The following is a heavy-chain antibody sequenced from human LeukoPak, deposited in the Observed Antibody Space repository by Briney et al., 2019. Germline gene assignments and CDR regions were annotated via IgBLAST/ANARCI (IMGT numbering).Heavy chain of an antibody. V-gene: IGHV3-53*01. J-gene: IGHJ4*02. D-gene: IGHD6-13*01. Sequence: PGGSLRLSCAASGFPFTNNYMSGVRQAPGKGLEWVSVIYSGGSTSYADSVKGRFTISRGNSKNTLYLQMNSLRAEDTAVYYCARVLQLAPSYIDYWGQGTLVTVSS. CDR2: IYSGGST. CDR3: ARVLQLAPSYIDY. CDR1: GFPFTNNY.